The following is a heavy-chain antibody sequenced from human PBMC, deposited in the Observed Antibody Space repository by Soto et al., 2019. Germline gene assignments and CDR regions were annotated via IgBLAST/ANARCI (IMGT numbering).Heavy chain of an antibody. CDR3: ASSSSSSNYYYYMDV. CDR1: GFTFSSYA. V-gene: IGHV3-64*01. Sequence: GGSLRLSCAASGFTFSSYAMHWVRQAPGKGLEYVSAISSNGGSTYYANSVKGRFTISRDNSKNTLYLQMGSLRAEDMAVYYCASSSSSSNYYYYMDVWGKGTTVTVSS. J-gene: IGHJ6*03. CDR2: ISSNGGST. D-gene: IGHD6-6*01.